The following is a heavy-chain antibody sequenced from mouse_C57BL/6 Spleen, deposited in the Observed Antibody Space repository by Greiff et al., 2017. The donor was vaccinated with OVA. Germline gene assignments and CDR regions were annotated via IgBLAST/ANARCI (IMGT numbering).Heavy chain of an antibody. D-gene: IGHD2-4*01. J-gene: IGHJ2*01. CDR2: ISSGGSYT. CDR1: GFTFSSYG. V-gene: IGHV5-6*01. CDR3: ARPDSYYFDY. Sequence: VQLKESGGDLVKPGGSLKLSCAASGFTFSSYGMSWVRQTPDKRLEWVATISSGGSYTYYPDSVKGRFTISRDNAKNTLYLQMSSLKSEDTAMYYCARPDSYYFDYWGQGTTLTVSS.